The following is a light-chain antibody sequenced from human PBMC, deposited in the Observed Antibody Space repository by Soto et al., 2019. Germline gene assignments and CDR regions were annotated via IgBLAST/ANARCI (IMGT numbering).Light chain of an antibody. Sequence: QSALTQPRSVSGSPGQSVTISCTGTSSDVGGYNYVSWYQHHPGKAPKLMIYDVSKRPSGVPDRFSGSKSGNTASLTISGLQAEDEADYYCCSYAGRNNYVFGTGTKVTVL. V-gene: IGLV2-11*01. CDR2: DVS. J-gene: IGLJ1*01. CDR3: CSYAGRNNYV. CDR1: SSDVGGYNY.